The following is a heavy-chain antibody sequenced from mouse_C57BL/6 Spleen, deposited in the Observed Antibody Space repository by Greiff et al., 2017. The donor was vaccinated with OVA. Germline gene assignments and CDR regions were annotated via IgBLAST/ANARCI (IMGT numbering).Heavy chain of an antibody. V-gene: IGHV1-80*01. Sequence: VQVVESGAELVKPGASVKISCKASGYAFSSYWMNWVKQRPGKGLEWIGQIYPGDGDTNYNGKFKGKATLTADKSSSTAYMQHSSLTSEDSAVYFCARALYYDYSYWYFDVWGTGTTVTVSS. CDR3: ARALYYDYSYWYFDV. CDR2: IYPGDGDT. J-gene: IGHJ1*03. D-gene: IGHD2-4*01. CDR1: GYAFSSYW.